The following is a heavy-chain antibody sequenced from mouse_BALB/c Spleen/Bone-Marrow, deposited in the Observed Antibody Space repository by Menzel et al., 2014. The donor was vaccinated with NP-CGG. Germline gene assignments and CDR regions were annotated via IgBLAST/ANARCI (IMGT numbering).Heavy chain of an antibody. CDR1: GFTFTDYY. V-gene: IGHV7-3*02. Sequence: EVQVVESGGGLVQPGGSLRLPCATSGFTFTDYYMNWVRQPPGKALEWLGFIRNKANGYTTEYSASVKSRFTISRDNSQNILYLQMNTLRADDSATYYCARDKGRVFFDYWGQGTTLTVSS. CDR3: ARDKGRVFFDY. CDR2: IRNKANGYTT. J-gene: IGHJ2*01.